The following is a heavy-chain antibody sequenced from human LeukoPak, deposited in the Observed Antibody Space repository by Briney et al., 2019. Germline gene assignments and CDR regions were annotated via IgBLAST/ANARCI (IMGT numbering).Heavy chain of an antibody. J-gene: IGHJ1*01. V-gene: IGHV1-69*05. CDR3: ARSSHHMMDEGGRYFQH. Sequence: EASVKVSCKASGGTFSSYAISWVRQAPGQGLEWMGGIIPMFGTANYAQKFQGRVTITTEESTSTAYMELSSLGSEDTAMYYCARSSHHMMDEGGRYFQHWGQGTLVTVSS. CDR1: GGTFSSYA. CDR2: IIPMFGTA. D-gene: IGHD3-16*01.